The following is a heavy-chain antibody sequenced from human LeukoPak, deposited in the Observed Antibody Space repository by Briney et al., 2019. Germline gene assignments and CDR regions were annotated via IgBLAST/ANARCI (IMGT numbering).Heavy chain of an antibody. CDR3: ATPTPYGDYLDNWYFDL. D-gene: IGHD4-17*01. CDR2: IYWDDDK. Sequence: SGPTLVNPTQTLTLTCTFSGFSLSTSGVGVGWIRQPPGKALEWLALIYWDDDKRYSPSLKSRLTITKDTSKNQVVLTMTNMDPVDTATYYCATPTPYGDYLDNWYFDLWGRGTLVTVSS. J-gene: IGHJ2*01. V-gene: IGHV2-5*02. CDR1: GFSLSTSGVG.